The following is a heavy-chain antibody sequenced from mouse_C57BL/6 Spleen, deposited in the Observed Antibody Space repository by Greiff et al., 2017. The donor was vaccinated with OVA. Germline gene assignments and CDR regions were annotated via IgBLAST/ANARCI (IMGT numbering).Heavy chain of an antibody. Sequence: EVHLVESGGGLVKPGGSLKLSCAASGFTFSSYAMSWVRQTPEKRLEWVATISDGGSYTYYPDNVKGRFTISRDNAKNNLYLQMSHLKSEDTAMYYCAREGGNYGSSSYWYFDVWGTGTTVTVSS. V-gene: IGHV5-4*01. CDR3: AREGGNYGSSSYWYFDV. J-gene: IGHJ1*03. D-gene: IGHD1-1*01. CDR1: GFTFSSYA. CDR2: ISDGGSYT.